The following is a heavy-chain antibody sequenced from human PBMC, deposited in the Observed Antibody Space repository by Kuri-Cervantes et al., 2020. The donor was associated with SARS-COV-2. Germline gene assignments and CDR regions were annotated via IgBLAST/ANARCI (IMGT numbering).Heavy chain of an antibody. V-gene: IGHV4-39*01. D-gene: IGHD7-27*01. Sequence: LETLSLTCSVAGDSISRSSYYWAWIRQPPGKGLEWIASIFYSGSTYYNPSLKSRVTISVDTSKDQFSLKLSSVTAADRAVYYCARHESVTGDWYFDLWGRGTLVTVSS. CDR1: GDSISRSSYY. J-gene: IGHJ2*01. CDR2: IFYSGST. CDR3: ARHESVTGDWYFDL.